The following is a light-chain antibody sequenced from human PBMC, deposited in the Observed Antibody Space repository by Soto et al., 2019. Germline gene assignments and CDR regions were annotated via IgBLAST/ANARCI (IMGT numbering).Light chain of an antibody. Sequence: EIGLTQSPGTLSLSPGERATLSCRASQSVSSSYLAWYQQKPGQAPRLLIYDASTRATGIPDRISGSGSGTAFTLTISRLEPEDFAVYYCQQYGSSPWTFGQGTRVEIK. CDR1: QSVSSSY. CDR3: QQYGSSPWT. J-gene: IGKJ1*01. V-gene: IGKV3-20*01. CDR2: DAS.